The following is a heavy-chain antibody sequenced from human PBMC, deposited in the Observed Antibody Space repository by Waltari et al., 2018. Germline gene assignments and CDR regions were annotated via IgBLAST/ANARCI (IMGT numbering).Heavy chain of an antibody. V-gene: IGHV3-7*01. D-gene: IGHD3-22*01. Sequence: EVQLVESGGGLVQPGGSLRLSCAASGFTFSSYWMSWVRQAPGKGLEWVANIKQDGSEKYYVDSVKGRFTISRDNAKNSLYLQMNSLRAEDTAVYYCVRDPYHDPSGYPGYWGQGTLVIVSS. J-gene: IGHJ4*02. CDR2: IKQDGSEK. CDR3: VRDPYHDPSGYPGY. CDR1: GFTFSSYW.